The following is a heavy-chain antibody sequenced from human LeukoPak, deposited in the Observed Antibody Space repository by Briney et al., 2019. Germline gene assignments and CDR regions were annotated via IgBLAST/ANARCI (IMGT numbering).Heavy chain of an antibody. Sequence: SETLSLTCTVSGGSISSHYWSWIRQPPGKGLEWIGYIYYSGSTNYNPSLKSRVTISVDTSKNQFSLKLSSVTAADTAVYYCARDPGYYYMDVWGKGTTVTVSS. CDR3: ARDPGYYYMDV. V-gene: IGHV4-59*11. CDR1: GGSISSHY. J-gene: IGHJ6*03. D-gene: IGHD3-10*01. CDR2: IYYSGST.